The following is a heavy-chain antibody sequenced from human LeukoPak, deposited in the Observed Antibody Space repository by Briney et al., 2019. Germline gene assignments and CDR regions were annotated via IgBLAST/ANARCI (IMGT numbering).Heavy chain of an antibody. J-gene: IGHJ4*02. D-gene: IGHD3-10*01. V-gene: IGHV4-34*01. CDR1: GCSFSGYY. Sequence: PAETLSLTCAVYGCSFSGYYWSWIRQPPGKGLEWMGEINHSGSTNYNPSLKSRVTISVDTSKNQFSLKLSSVTAADTAVYYCARWAYSQCYGAGSFYYWGQGTLVTVSS. CDR3: ARWAYSQCYGAGSFYY. CDR2: INHSGST.